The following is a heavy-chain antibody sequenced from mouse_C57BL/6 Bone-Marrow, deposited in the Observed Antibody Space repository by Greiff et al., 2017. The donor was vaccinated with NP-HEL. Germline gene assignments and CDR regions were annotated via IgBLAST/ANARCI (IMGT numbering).Heavy chain of an antibody. J-gene: IGHJ1*03. D-gene: IGHD1-1*01. CDR3: ARSDYGSLYWYVDV. Sequence: QVQLQQPGAELVRPGSSVKLSCKASGYTFTSYWMHWVKQRPIQGLEWIGNIDPSDSETHYNQKFKDKATLTVDKSSSTAYMQLSSLTSEDSAVYYCARSDYGSLYWYVDVWGTGTTVTVSS. CDR2: IDPSDSET. CDR1: GYTFTSYW. V-gene: IGHV1-52*01.